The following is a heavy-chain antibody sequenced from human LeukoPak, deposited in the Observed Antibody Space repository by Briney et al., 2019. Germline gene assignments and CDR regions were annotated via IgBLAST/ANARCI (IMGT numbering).Heavy chain of an antibody. Sequence: GGSLRLSCAASGFTFSSYAMHWVRQAPGKGLEWVAVISYDGSNKYYADSVKGRFTISRDNSKNTLYLQMNSLRAEDTAVYYCAKYDFWSGYYISPFDYWGQGTLVTVSS. CDR2: ISYDGSNK. J-gene: IGHJ4*02. CDR3: AKYDFWSGYYISPFDY. CDR1: GFTFSSYA. D-gene: IGHD3-3*01. V-gene: IGHV3-30-3*02.